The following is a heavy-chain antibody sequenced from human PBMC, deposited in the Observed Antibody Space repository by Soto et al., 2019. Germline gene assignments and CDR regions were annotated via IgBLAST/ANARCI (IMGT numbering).Heavy chain of an antibody. D-gene: IGHD6-13*01. CDR3: AGPSAAAALN. Sequence: KVSCKASGGTFSSYTIGWVRQMPGKGLEWMGIIYPGDSDTRYSPSFQGQVTISADKSISTAYLQWSSLKASDTAMYYCAGPSAAAALNWGQGTLVTVSS. V-gene: IGHV5-51*01. CDR1: GGTFSSYT. CDR2: IYPGDSDT. J-gene: IGHJ4*02.